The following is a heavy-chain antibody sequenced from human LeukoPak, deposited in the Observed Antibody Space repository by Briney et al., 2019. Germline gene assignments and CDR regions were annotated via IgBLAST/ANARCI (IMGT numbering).Heavy chain of an antibody. CDR1: GFTLSSYS. CDR3: ARRTGGSSRRDY. Sequence: GGSLRLSCAASGFTLSSYSMNWVRQPPGKGLEWIAYMSSVSSNIYYADSVKGRFTFSRDNAKDSLYLQMNNLRAEDTAVYYCARRTGGSSRRDYWGQGTLVTVSS. CDR2: MSSVSSNI. V-gene: IGHV3-48*01. D-gene: IGHD6-13*01. J-gene: IGHJ4*02.